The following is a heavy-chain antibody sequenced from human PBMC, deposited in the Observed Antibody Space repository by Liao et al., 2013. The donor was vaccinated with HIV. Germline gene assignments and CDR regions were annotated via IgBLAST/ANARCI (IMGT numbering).Heavy chain of an antibody. V-gene: IGHV4-34*02. CDR1: NGSFSAYY. D-gene: IGHD3-10*01. CDR3: VRERSSMPRGLKISYMDV. J-gene: IGHJ6*04. CDR2: INHSGHT. Sequence: QVHLQQWGAGLLKPSETLSLTCAVYNGSFSAYYWSWIRQPPGKGLEWIGEINHSGHTNYNPSLQSRVILSVDTSVNQFSLVVNSVTAADTAVYYCVRERSSMPRGLKISYMDVWGEGTTVTVSS.